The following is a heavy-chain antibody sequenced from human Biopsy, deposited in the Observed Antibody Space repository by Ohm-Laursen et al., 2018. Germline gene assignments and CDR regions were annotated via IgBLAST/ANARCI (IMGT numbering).Heavy chain of an antibody. CDR3: ARGMRSSGWPYFDS. J-gene: IGHJ4*02. D-gene: IGHD6-19*01. Sequence: TLSLTCTVSGGSISSYYWNWIRQPPGKGLEWVGYIYYSGSTNYNPSLESRVTMSVDMPKNQFSLKLSSVTAADTAIYYCARGMRSSGWPYFDSWGQGTLVTVSS. CDR1: GGSISSYY. V-gene: IGHV4-59*01. CDR2: IYYSGST.